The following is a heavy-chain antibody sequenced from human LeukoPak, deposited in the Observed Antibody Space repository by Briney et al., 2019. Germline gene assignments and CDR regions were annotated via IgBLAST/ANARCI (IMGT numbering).Heavy chain of an antibody. CDR2: IYYSGST. J-gene: IGHJ5*02. D-gene: IGHD4-23*01. Sequence: SETLSLTCTVSGGSISRGDYYWTWIRQPPGKGLGWIGYIYYSGSTYYNPSLKSRVTISVDTSKNQFSLKLSSVTAADTAVYYCAREGVDYGGNSVWFDPWGQGTLVTVSS. CDR1: GGSISRGDYY. V-gene: IGHV4-30-4*02. CDR3: AREGVDYGGNSVWFDP.